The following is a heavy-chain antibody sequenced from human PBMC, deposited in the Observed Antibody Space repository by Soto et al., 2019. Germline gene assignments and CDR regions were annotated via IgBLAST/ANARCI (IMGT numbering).Heavy chain of an antibody. D-gene: IGHD3-3*01. Sequence: QVQLQESGPGLVKPSETLSLTCTVSGGSVSSGSYYWSWIRQPPGKGLEWIGYIYYSVSTNYNPSLKRRVTISVDTSKNQFSLKLSSVTAADTAVYYCARDAKSGYFGPSYNWFDPWGQGTLVTVSS. CDR1: GGSVSSGSYY. CDR3: ARDAKSGYFGPSYNWFDP. J-gene: IGHJ5*02. V-gene: IGHV4-61*01. CDR2: IYYSVST.